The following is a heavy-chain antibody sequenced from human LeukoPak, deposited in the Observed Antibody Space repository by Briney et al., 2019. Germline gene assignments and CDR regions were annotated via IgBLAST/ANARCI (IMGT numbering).Heavy chain of an antibody. CDR2: FDPEDDET. D-gene: IGHD6-13*01. V-gene: IGHV1-69-2*01. CDR3: AVTAAGRDYMDV. CDR1: GYSFTDFY. J-gene: IGHJ6*03. Sequence: ASVKVSCKVSGYSFTDFYMQWIQQAPGKGLEGMGLFDPEDDETVYAEKFQGRVTITADTSRDTSYMSLSSLRPEDTAVYYCAVTAAGRDYMDVWGNGTMVTVSS.